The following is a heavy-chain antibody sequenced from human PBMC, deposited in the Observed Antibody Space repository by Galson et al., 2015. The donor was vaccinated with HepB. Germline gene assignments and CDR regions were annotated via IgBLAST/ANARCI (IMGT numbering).Heavy chain of an antibody. Sequence: SLRLSCAASGFTVSNNYMSWVRQAPGKGLEWVSVIYSGGSTYHADSVKGRFTISRDNSKNTLYLQMNSLRAEDTAVYYCASPAGGGNYNYYDMDVWGQGTTVTVSS. J-gene: IGHJ6*02. V-gene: IGHV3-66*01. CDR3: ASPAGGGNYNYYDMDV. CDR1: GFTVSNNY. CDR2: IYSGGST. D-gene: IGHD2-2*01.